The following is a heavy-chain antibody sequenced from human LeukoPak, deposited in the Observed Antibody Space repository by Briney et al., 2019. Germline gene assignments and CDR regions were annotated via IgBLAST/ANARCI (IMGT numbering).Heavy chain of an antibody. CDR1: GYTFTSYD. V-gene: IGHV1-8*01. J-gene: IGHJ5*02. CDR2: MNPNSGNT. D-gene: IGHD2-2*01. CDR3: ARERSTSYYNWFDP. Sequence: ASVKVSCKASGYTFTSYDINWVRQATGQGLEWMGWMNPNSGNTGYAQKFQGRVTMTRKPSISTAYMELSSLRSEDTAVYYCARERSTSYYNWFDPWGQGTLVTVSS.